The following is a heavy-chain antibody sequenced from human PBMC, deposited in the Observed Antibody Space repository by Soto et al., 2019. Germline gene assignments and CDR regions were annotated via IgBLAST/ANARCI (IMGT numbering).Heavy chain of an antibody. Sequence: EVQLVESGGGLVQPGRSLRLSCAASGFTSDDHGMHWVRQAPGKGLEWVSSISSSSSYIYYADSVKGRFTISRDNAKNSLYLQMNSLRAEDTAVYYCARDRVLLWFGELLSNRPYYYYGMDVWGQGTTVTVSS. CDR2: ISSSSSYI. D-gene: IGHD3-10*01. J-gene: IGHJ6*02. V-gene: IGHV3-21*01. CDR1: GFTSDDHG. CDR3: ARDRVLLWFGELLSNRPYYYYGMDV.